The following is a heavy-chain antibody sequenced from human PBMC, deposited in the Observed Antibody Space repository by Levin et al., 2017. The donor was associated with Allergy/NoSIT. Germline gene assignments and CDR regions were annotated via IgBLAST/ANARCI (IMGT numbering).Heavy chain of an antibody. CDR2: IYSSGSA. J-gene: IGHJ4*02. Sequence: SETLSLTCKVSGGSISSGSYYWSWIRQPAATGLEWIGRIYSSGSANYNPSLKSRVTISVDTSKNQFPLKLSSVTAADTAVYYCARAEVGSEHWGQGTLVTVSS. V-gene: IGHV4-61*02. CDR3: ARAEVGSEH. D-gene: IGHD3-10*01. CDR1: GGSISSGSYY.